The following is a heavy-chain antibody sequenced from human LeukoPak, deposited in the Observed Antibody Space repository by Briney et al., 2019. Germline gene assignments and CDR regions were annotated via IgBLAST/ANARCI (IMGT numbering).Heavy chain of an antibody. J-gene: IGHJ4*02. CDR2: IRGSGGVT. V-gene: IGHV3-23*01. CDR1: GFTFSTYA. D-gene: IGHD6-13*01. CDR3: AKLGQLATKVVY. Sequence: GGSLRLSCAASGFTFSTYAMSWVRQAPGRGLEWVSGIRGSGGVTDYADSVKGRFTISRDNSKNTLFLQMSSLRVEDTAVYYCAKLGQLATKVVYWGQGTQVTVSS.